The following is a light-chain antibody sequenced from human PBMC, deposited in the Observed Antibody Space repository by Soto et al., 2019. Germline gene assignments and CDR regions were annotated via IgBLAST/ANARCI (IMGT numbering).Light chain of an antibody. CDR2: EVS. CDR1: SSDVGGYNY. CDR3: SSYGGSNTVV. V-gene: IGLV2-8*01. Sequence: QSVLTQPPSASGSPGQSVTISCTGSSSDVGGYNYVSWYQQHPGKAPKLMIYEVSKLPSGVPDRLSGSKAGNTASLTVSGLQAEDEADYYCSSYGGSNTVVFGGGTKLTVL. J-gene: IGLJ2*01.